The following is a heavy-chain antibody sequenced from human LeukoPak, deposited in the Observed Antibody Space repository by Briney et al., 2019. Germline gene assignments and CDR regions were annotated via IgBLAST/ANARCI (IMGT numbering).Heavy chain of an antibody. CDR3: ARDLEVVPATMGFDY. D-gene: IGHD2-2*01. V-gene: IGHV1-18*01. J-gene: IGHJ4*02. CDR1: GYTFSSYG. CDR2: ISAYNGNT. Sequence: ASVKVSCKTSGYTFSSYGISWVRQAPGQGLEWMGWISAYNGNTNYAQKLQGRVTMTTDTSTSTAYMELRSLRSDGTAVYYCARDLEVVPATMGFDYWGQGTLVTVSS.